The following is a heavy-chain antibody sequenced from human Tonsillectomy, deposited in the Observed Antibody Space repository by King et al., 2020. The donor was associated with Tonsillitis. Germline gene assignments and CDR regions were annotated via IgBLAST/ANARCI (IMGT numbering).Heavy chain of an antibody. J-gene: IGHJ4*02. Sequence: ITLKESGPTLVKPTQTLTLTCTFSGFSFSSSGEGVAWIRQPPGKALEWLTFIYWNEDKVYSPSLKSRLTITKDTSKNQVVLTVTNMDPVDTGTYYCAQGGVGGGFDFWGQGTLVLVSS. CDR2: IYWNEDK. D-gene: IGHD3-16*01. CDR3: AQGGVGGGFDF. V-gene: IGHV2-5*01. CDR1: GFSFSSSGEG.